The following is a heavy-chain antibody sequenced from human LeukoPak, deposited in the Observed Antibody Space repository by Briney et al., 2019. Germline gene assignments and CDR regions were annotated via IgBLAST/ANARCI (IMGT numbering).Heavy chain of an antibody. CDR1: GFTFGDYA. CDR2: IRSKAYGGTT. CDR3: TRDRPDYGDYLFWYYYYYMDV. J-gene: IGHJ6*03. V-gene: IGHV3-49*04. Sequence: GGSLRLSCTASGFTFGDYAMSWVRQAPGKGLEWVGFIRSKAYGGTTEYAASVKGRFTISRDDSKSIAYLQMNSLKTEDTAVYYCTRDRPDYGDYLFWYYYYYMDVWGKGTTVTISS. D-gene: IGHD4-17*01.